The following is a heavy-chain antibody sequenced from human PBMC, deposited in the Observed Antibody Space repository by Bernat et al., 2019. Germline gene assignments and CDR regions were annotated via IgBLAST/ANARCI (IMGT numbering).Heavy chain of an antibody. D-gene: IGHD2-2*03. CDR1: GFTFSSYA. CDR2: ISYDGSNK. Sequence: QVQLVESGGGVVQPGRSLRLSCAASGFTFSSYAMHWVRQAPGKGLEWVAVISYDGSNKYYADSVKGRVTISRDNSKNTLYLQMNSLRAEDTAVYYCARDGYCSSTSCYPSLYYYYYMDVWGKGTTVTVSS. V-gene: IGHV3-30*01. CDR3: ARDGYCSSTSCYPSLYYYYYMDV. J-gene: IGHJ6*03.